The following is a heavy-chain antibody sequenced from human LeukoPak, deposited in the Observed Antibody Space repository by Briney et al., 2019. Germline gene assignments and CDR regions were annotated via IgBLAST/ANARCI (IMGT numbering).Heavy chain of an antibody. D-gene: IGHD3-22*01. CDR3: ASTYDSSGYYYGY. Sequence: ASVKVSCKASGYTFTSYDINWVRQATGQGLEWMGWMSPNSGNTGYAQKFQGRVTMTRNTSISTAYMELSSLRSEDTAVYYCASTYDSSGYYYGYWGQGTLVTVSS. CDR1: GYTFTSYD. J-gene: IGHJ4*02. CDR2: MSPNSGNT. V-gene: IGHV1-8*01.